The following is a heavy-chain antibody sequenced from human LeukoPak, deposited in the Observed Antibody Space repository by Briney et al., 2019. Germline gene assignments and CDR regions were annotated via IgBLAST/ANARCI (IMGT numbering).Heavy chain of an antibody. D-gene: IGHD2-2*01. CDR1: GGSISSSSYY. CDR3: AVVTGYCSSTSCFFRWFDP. CDR2: IYYSGST. Sequence: SETLSLTCTVSGGSISSSSYYWGWIRQPPGKGLEWIGSIYYSGSTYYNPSLKSRVTISVDTSKNQFSLKLSSVTAADTAVYYCAVVTGYCSSTSCFFRWFDPWGQGTLVTVSS. V-gene: IGHV4-39*07. J-gene: IGHJ5*02.